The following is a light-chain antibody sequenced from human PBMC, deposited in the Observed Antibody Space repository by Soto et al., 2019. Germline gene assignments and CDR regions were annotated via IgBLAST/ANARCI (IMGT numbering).Light chain of an antibody. J-gene: IGKJ4*01. CDR2: AAS. V-gene: IGKV1-27*01. CDR1: RGISDY. Sequence: DIQMTQSPSSLSASVGDRVTITCRASRGISDYLAWYQQKPGKVPKLLIYAASTLQSGVPSRFSGSGSGTDFTLTISSLQPEDVATYYCQKYNSDPLTFGGGTKVDIK. CDR3: QKYNSDPLT.